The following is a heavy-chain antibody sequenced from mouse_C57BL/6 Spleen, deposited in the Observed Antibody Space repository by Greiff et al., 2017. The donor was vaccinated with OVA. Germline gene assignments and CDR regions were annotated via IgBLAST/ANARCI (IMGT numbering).Heavy chain of an antibody. J-gene: IGHJ4*01. CDR2: IYPGSGST. D-gene: IGHD2-4*01. CDR3: ASKYDYDGVDD. V-gene: IGHV1-55*01. Sequence: QVQLQQSGAELVKPGASVKMSCKASGYTFTSYWITWVKQRPGQGLEWIGDIYPGSGSTNYNEKFKSKATLTVDTSSSTAYMQLSSLTSEDSAVYYCASKYDYDGVDDWGQGTSVTVSS. CDR1: GYTFTSYW.